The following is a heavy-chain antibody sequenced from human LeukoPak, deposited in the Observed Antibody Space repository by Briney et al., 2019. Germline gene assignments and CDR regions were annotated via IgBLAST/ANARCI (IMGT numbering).Heavy chain of an antibody. J-gene: IGHJ5*02. D-gene: IGHD6-13*01. CDR3: AKVPTAGTIDWFDP. Sequence: GALRLSCAASGLTFSSYGMSWVRQAPGKGLEWVSAISGSGGSTYYADSVKGRFTISRDNSKNTLYLQMNSLRAEDTALYYCAKVPTAGTIDWFDPWGQGTLVTVSS. CDR1: GLTFSSYG. CDR2: ISGSGGST. V-gene: IGHV3-23*01.